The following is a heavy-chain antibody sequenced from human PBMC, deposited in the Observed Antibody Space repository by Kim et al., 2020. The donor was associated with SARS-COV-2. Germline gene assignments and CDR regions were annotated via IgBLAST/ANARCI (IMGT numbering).Heavy chain of an antibody. Sequence: GGSLRLSCAASGFTFSSYSMNWVRQAPGKGLEWVSYISSSSSTIYYTDSVKGRFTISRDNAKNSLYVQMNSLRDEDTAVYYCARGDVFGGNSPSWYFDLWGRGTLVTVSS. CDR2: ISSSSSTI. V-gene: IGHV3-48*02. J-gene: IGHJ2*01. CDR1: GFTFSSYS. CDR3: ARGDVFGGNSPSWYFDL. D-gene: IGHD2-21*02.